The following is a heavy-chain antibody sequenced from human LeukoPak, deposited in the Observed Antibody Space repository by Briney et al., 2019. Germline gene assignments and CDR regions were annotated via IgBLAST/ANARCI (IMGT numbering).Heavy chain of an antibody. CDR3: ARRVSETGSPLDA. Sequence: GESLKISFRGYSFTNYWIGWVRQMPGKGLEWMALINYANSDTRYSPSFQGQVIVSVDRSITTAYLELSSLKASDTAMYYCARRVSETGSPLDAWGQGTMVTVSS. CDR1: YSFTNYW. V-gene: IGHV5-51*01. CDR2: INYANSDT. D-gene: IGHD3-10*01. J-gene: IGHJ3*01.